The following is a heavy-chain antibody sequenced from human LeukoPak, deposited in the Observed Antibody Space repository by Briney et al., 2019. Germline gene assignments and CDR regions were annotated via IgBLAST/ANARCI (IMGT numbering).Heavy chain of an antibody. CDR1: GGSISSGGYY. J-gene: IGHJ5*02. V-gene: IGHV4-61*08. D-gene: IGHD3-22*01. Sequence: SETLSLTCTVSGGSISSGGYYWSWIRQPPGKGLEWIGYIYYSGSTNYNPSLKSRVTISVDTSKNQFSLKLSSVTAADTAVYYCARVPPADYYDSSGYYYVRDVWFDPWGQGTLVTVSS. CDR2: IYYSGST. CDR3: ARVPPADYYDSSGYYYVRDVWFDP.